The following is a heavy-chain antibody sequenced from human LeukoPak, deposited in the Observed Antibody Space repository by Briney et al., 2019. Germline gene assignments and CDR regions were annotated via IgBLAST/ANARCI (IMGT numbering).Heavy chain of an antibody. Sequence: ASVKVSCKVSGYTLTELSMHWVRQPPGKGLEWMGGFDPEDGETIYAQKFQGRVTMTEDTSTDIAYMELSSLKSEDTAVYYCATATRSTYDYWGQGTLVTVSS. D-gene: IGHD2-2*01. CDR3: ATATRSTYDY. J-gene: IGHJ4*02. CDR2: FDPEDGET. CDR1: GYTLTELS. V-gene: IGHV1-24*01.